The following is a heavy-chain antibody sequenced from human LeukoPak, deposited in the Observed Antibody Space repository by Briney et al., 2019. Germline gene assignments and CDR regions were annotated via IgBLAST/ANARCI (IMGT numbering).Heavy chain of an antibody. CDR2: IYTSGST. CDR1: GGSISSGSYY. D-gene: IGHD3-10*01. CDR3: ARVRRGSGSHYYYYYMDV. Sequence: PSETLSLTCTVSGGSISSGSYYWSWIRQPAGKGLEWIGRIYTSGSTNYNPSLKSRVTISVDTSKNQFSLKLSSVTAADTAVYYCARVRRGSGSHYYYYYMDVWGKGTTVTVSS. J-gene: IGHJ6*03. V-gene: IGHV4-61*02.